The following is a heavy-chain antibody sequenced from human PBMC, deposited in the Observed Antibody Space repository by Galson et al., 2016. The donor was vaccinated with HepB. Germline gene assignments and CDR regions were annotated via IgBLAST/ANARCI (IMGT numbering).Heavy chain of an antibody. CDR2: VVPMFGVP. CDR1: GDTSTSHG. CDR3: ARRLRDSGQTFGQGNFYYYYGLDV. D-gene: IGHD3-16*01. Sequence: SCKASGDTSTSHGISWVRQAPGQGLEWMGGVVPMFGVPIYSQKFQGRVTISADKSTDTVYMELSSVRSDDTAVYYCARRLRDSGQTFGQGNFYYYYGLDVWGQGTTVSVSS. J-gene: IGHJ6*02. V-gene: IGHV1-69*17.